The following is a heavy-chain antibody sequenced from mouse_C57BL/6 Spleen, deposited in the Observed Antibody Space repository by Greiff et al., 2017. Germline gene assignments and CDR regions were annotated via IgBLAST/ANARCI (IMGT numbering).Heavy chain of an antibody. CDR2: ISGGGGNT. Sequence: EVHLVESGGGLVKPGGSLKLSCAASGFTFSSYTMSWVRQTPEKRLEWVATISGGGGNTYYPDSVKGRFTISRDTAKNTLYLQMSSLRSEDTALYYCARLDYGEYFDVWGTGTTVTVSS. CDR1: GFTFSSYT. D-gene: IGHD2-4*01. J-gene: IGHJ1*03. V-gene: IGHV5-9*01. CDR3: ARLDYGEYFDV.